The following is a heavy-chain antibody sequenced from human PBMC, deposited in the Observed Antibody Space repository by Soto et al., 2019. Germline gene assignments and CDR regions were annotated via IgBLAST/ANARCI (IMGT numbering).Heavy chain of an antibody. CDR3: ARSGPSSGHKATQAFDY. CDR1: GFTFSSYS. V-gene: IGHV3-21*01. CDR2: ISSSSSYI. D-gene: IGHD3-22*01. J-gene: IGHJ4*02. Sequence: PGGSLRLSCAASGFTFSSYSMNWVRQAPGKGLEWVSSISSSSSYIYYADSVKGRFTISRDNAKNSLYLQMNSLRAEDTAVYYCARSGPSSGHKATQAFDYWGQGPLVTVSS.